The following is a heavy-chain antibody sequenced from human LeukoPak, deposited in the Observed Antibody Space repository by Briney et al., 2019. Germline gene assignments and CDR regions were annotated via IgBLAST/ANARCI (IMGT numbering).Heavy chain of an antibody. CDR3: ARHGGESIVAMILHAFDI. V-gene: IGHV4-59*08. Sequence: SETLSLTCTVSGGSISGYYWSWIRQPPGKGLEWIGHIYYSGSTNYNPSLKSRVTMSVDTSKNQFSLKLSSVTAADTAVYYCARHGGESIVAMILHAFDIWGQGTMVTVSS. D-gene: IGHD5-12*01. CDR2: IYYSGST. CDR1: GGSISGYY. J-gene: IGHJ3*02.